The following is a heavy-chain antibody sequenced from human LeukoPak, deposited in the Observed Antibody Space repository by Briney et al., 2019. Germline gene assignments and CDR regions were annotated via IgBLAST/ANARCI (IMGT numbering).Heavy chain of an antibody. CDR3: ATDFPPKMTRVPPSCFAP. CDR2: FDPEDGET. V-gene: IGHV1-24*01. CDR1: GYTLTELS. Sequence: ASVKVSCKVSGYTLTELSMHWVRQAPGKGLEWMGGFDPEDGETIYAQKFQGRVTMTEDTSTDTAYMELSSLRSEDTAVYYCATDFPPKMTRVPPSCFAPWGQGTLVTVSS. J-gene: IGHJ5*02. D-gene: IGHD4/OR15-4a*01.